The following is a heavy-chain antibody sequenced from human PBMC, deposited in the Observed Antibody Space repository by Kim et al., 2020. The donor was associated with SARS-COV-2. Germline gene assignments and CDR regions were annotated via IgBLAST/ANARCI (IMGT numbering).Heavy chain of an antibody. CDR2: ISSSGGSI. Sequence: GGSLRLSCAASGFTFSNYAMSWIRQAPGKGLEWVSSISSSGGSIYYADSVKGRFTISRDNAKNTLYLQMNSLRAEDTAVYYCAKEDVVATSLNYSYYYSMAVCGQGTTVTVSS. CDR3: AKEDVVATSLNYSYYYSMAV. D-gene: IGHD5-12*01. V-gene: IGHV3-23*01. CDR1: GFTFSNYA. J-gene: IGHJ6*02.